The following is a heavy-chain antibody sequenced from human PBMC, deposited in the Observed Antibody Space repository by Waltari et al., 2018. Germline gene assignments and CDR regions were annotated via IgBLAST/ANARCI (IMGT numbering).Heavy chain of an antibody. CDR2: IDRSGNT. Sequence: QVQLQQWGAGLSKPSETLSLTCAVSSGPLRNYYWNWIRQPPGTGLEWIGDIDRSGNTNYNASIMSRLTIARDISKSHFSLRLEAVTAADTAVYYGARSTRFGVGSYQFDSWGQGTLVTVSS. D-gene: IGHD3-10*01. CDR3: ARSTRFGVGSYQFDS. CDR1: SGPLRNYY. J-gene: IGHJ4*02. V-gene: IGHV4-34*01.